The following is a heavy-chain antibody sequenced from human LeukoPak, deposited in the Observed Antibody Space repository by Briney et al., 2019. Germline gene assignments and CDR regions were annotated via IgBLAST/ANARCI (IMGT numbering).Heavy chain of an antibody. CDR3: ARGGIGYCSSTSCYTMPLDI. CDR2: IIPIFGTA. V-gene: IGHV1-69*05. J-gene: IGHJ3*02. D-gene: IGHD2-2*02. Sequence: SVKVSCKASGGTFSSYAISWVRQAPGQGLEWMGGIIPIFGTANYAQKFQGRVTITTDESTSTAYMELSSLRAEDTAVYYCARGGIGYCSSTSCYTMPLDIWGQGTMVTVSS. CDR1: GGTFSSYA.